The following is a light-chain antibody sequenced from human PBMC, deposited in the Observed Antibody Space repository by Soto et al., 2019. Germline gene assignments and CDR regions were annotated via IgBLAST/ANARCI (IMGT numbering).Light chain of an antibody. J-gene: IGKJ2*01. CDR3: QQYNSYPMYT. V-gene: IGKV1-5*03. Sequence: DIQMTQSPSTLSASVGDRVTITCRASQSISSWLAWYQQKPGKAPKLLIYKASSLESGVPSRFSGSGSGTEFTLTLSSLQPDDFATYYCQQYNSYPMYTCGQGTNLEIK. CDR2: KAS. CDR1: QSISSW.